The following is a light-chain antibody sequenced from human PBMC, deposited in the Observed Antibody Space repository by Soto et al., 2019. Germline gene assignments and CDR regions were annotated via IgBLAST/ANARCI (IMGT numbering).Light chain of an antibody. CDR1: QSISSY. V-gene: IGKV1-39*01. Sequence: DIQMTQSPSSLSASVGDRVTITCQAGQSISSYLNWYQQKPGKAPKLLIYAASSLQSGVPSRFSGSGSGTDFTLTISSLQPEDFATYYCQQSYSTPLTFGQRTRLEIK. CDR3: QQSYSTPLT. J-gene: IGKJ5*01. CDR2: AAS.